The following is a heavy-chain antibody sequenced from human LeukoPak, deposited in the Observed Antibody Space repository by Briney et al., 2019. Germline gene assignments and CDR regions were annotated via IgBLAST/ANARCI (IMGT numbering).Heavy chain of an antibody. J-gene: IGHJ5*02. CDR3: AKGIEWSSSWYGTGDNWFDP. D-gene: IGHD6-13*01. CDR2: ISVSGNT. CDR1: GFTLSSYA. Sequence: GGSLRLSCAASGFTLSSYAMSWVRQGPGKGLEWVSAISVSGNTYHADSVKGRFTISRDNSKNTLYLQMNSLRAEDTAVYYCAKGIEWSSSWYGTGDNWFDPWGQGTLVTVSS. V-gene: IGHV3-23*01.